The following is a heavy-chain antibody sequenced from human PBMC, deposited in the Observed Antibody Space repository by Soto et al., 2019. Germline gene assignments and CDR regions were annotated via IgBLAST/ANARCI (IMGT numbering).Heavy chain of an antibody. V-gene: IGHV4-30-2*01. Sequence: SETLSLTCAVSGGSISSGGYSWSWIRQPPGKGLEWIGYIYHSGSTYYNPSLKSRVTISVDRSKNQFSLKLSSVTAADTAVYYCARVVVVPAAMPPYMANWFDPWGQGTLVTVSS. D-gene: IGHD2-2*01. CDR2: IYHSGST. J-gene: IGHJ5*02. CDR1: GGSISSGGYS. CDR3: ARVVVVPAAMPPYMANWFDP.